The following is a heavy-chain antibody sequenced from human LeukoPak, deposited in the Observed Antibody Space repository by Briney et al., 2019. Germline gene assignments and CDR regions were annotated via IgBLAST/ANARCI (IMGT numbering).Heavy chain of an antibody. CDR2: IYYSGST. CDR3: ARGQEGGSIGIGAFDI. D-gene: IGHD1-26*01. V-gene: IGHV4-59*01. J-gene: IGHJ3*02. CDR1: GGSISSYY. Sequence: PSETLSLTCTVSGGSISSYYWSWIRQPPGKGLEWIGYIYYSGSTNYNPSLKSRVTISVDTSKNQFSLKLSSVTAADTAVYYCARGQEGGSIGIGAFDIWGQGTMVTVSS.